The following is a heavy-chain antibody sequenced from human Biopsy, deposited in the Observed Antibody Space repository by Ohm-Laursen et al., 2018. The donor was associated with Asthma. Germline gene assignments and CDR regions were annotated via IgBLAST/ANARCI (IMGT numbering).Heavy chain of an antibody. D-gene: IGHD5-12*01. Sequence: ASVKVSCNASGDSFSNYAISWVRQAPGQGLEWMGGLIPVLGTPDHAQMFEGRVTITADESTSAAYMELSSLSSEDTAVYYCARGYSGSDRIVYYYSGLEVWGQGTTVTVSS. CDR1: GDSFSNYA. V-gene: IGHV1-69*13. J-gene: IGHJ6*02. CDR2: LIPVLGTP. CDR3: ARGYSGSDRIVYYYSGLEV.